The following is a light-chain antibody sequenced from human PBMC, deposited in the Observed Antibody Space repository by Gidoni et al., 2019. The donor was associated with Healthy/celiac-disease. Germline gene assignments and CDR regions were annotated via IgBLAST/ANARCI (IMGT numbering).Light chain of an antibody. Sequence: EIVLTQSPATLSLSPGERATLSCRASQSVSSYLAWYQQKPGQAPRLLIYAASNRPTGIPARFSDSGSGTDFSLTIRRLAPEDFAVYYCQQRSNWRGFTFGPXTKVDIK. CDR1: QSVSSY. CDR2: AAS. CDR3: QQRSNWRGFT. V-gene: IGKV3-11*01. J-gene: IGKJ3*01.